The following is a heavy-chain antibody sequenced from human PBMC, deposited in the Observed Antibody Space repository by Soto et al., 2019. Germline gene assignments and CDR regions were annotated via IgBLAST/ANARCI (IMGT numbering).Heavy chain of an antibody. Sequence: QVQLVESGGGVVQPGRSLRLYCAASGFTFNNYGIHWVRQAPGKGLEWVAAISNDGSDKYYGDSVKGRLAISRDNSRNTVYLQMNSLRTEDTAMYYCAKDQVLAPSHGIDWVQGTMVTVSS. V-gene: IGHV3-30*18. J-gene: IGHJ3*01. CDR1: GFTFNNYG. CDR2: ISNDGSDK. D-gene: IGHD3-3*01. CDR3: AKDQVLAPSHGID.